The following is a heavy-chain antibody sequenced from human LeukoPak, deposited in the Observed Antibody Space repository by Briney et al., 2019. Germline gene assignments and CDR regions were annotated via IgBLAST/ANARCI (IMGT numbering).Heavy chain of an antibody. Sequence: PGRSLRLSCAASGFTFSSYAMHWVRQAPGKGLEWVAVISYDGSNKYYADSVKGRFTISRDNSKNTLYLQMNSLRAEDTAVYYCANRGSSWYHYYYYMDVWGKGTTVTVSS. CDR3: ANRGSSWYHYYYYMDV. J-gene: IGHJ6*03. CDR2: ISYDGSNK. CDR1: GFTFSSYA. D-gene: IGHD6-13*01. V-gene: IGHV3-30*04.